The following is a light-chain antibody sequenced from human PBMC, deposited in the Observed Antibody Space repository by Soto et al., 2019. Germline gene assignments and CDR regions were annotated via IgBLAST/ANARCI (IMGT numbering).Light chain of an antibody. Sequence: SGLTQTTSVSGSPGQSITISCTGTSSDIGSYNYVSCYQQHPGKAPKFTIYQLTKRPSALSTRFSQSKSSTTASLTISVLQAEDEALYYCYSNAISSTYFFGTGTKVTV. V-gene: IGLV2-14*01. CDR3: YSNAISSTYF. CDR2: QLT. CDR1: SSDIGSYNY. J-gene: IGLJ1*01.